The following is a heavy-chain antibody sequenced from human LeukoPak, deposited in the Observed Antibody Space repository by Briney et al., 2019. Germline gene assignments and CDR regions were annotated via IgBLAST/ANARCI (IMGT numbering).Heavy chain of an antibody. CDR1: GGTFSSYA. CDR2: IIPILGIA. V-gene: IGHV1-69*04. Sequence: GASVKVSCKASGGTFSSYAISWVRQAPGQGLEWMGRIIPILGIANYAQKFQGRVTITADKSTSTAYMELSSLRSEDTAVYYCATRVPIVATARDAFDIWGQGTMVTVSS. J-gene: IGHJ3*02. D-gene: IGHD5-12*01. CDR3: ATRVPIVATARDAFDI.